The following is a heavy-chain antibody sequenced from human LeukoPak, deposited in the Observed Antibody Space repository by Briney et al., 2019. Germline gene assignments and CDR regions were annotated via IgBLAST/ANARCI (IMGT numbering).Heavy chain of an antibody. CDR3: AKGGRVGDPYYYYMDV. V-gene: IGHV3-23*01. D-gene: IGHD3-16*01. CDR1: GFTLTNYA. J-gene: IGHJ6*03. CDR2: ISNSGGTT. Sequence: GGSLRLSCAASGFTLTNYAMSWVRQAPGKGLEWVSAISNSGGTTYYADSVKGRFTISRDNTKNTLHLQMNSLTAEDTALYYCAKGGRVGDPYYYYMDVWGKGSTVTVSS.